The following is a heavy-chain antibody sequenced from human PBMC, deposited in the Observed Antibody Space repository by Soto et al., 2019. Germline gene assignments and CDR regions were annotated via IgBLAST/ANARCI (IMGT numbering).Heavy chain of an antibody. CDR3: AREWLNWGSDY. Sequence: EVQLVESGGGLVQPGGSLRLSCAASGFTFSSYSMNWVRQAPGKGLEWVSYISSSSSTIYYADSVKGRFTISRDNAKNSLYLQMNSLRAEDTAVYYCAREWLNWGSDYWGQGTLVTVSS. J-gene: IGHJ4*02. CDR1: GFTFSSYS. V-gene: IGHV3-48*01. CDR2: ISSSSSTI. D-gene: IGHD7-27*01.